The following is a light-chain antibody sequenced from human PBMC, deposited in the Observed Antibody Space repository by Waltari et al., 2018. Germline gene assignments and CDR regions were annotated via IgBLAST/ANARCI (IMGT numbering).Light chain of an antibody. Sequence: EIVLTQSPATLSLSPGDRVTLSCRASQSVVSYLAWYQQKPGQAPRLLIYDAFNRATGTPGRFSGSGSGTDFTLTISSLEPEDVAVYYCQQRYSWPPITFGQGTRLEIK. J-gene: IGKJ5*01. CDR1: QSVVSY. V-gene: IGKV3-11*01. CDR3: QQRYSWPPIT. CDR2: DAF.